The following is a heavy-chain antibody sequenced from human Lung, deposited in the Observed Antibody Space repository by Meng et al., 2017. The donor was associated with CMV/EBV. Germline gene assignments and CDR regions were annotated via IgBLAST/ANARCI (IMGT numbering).Heavy chain of an antibody. CDR3: LRGPQVSWLRSRLAAFDI. CDR2: INHSGGT. CDR1: GGSFSSYY. D-gene: IGHD5-12*01. Sequence: LXCAVYGGSFSSYYWTWIRQPPGKGLEWIGEINHSGGTNYKPSLKSRVAILVDTSKNQFSLKLSSLTAADTAVYYCLRGPQVSWLRSRLAAFDIXGQGTMVTVSS. J-gene: IGHJ3*02. V-gene: IGHV4-34*01.